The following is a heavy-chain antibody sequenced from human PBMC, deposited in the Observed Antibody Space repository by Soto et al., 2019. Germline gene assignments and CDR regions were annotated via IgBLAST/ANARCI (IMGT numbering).Heavy chain of an antibody. CDR2: IYQGGST. Sequence: SETLSLTCDVSGYSIRSGYYWGWIRQPPGKGLEWIASIYQGGSTYKNPSLKSRVTISIDTSKNQFSLRLSSVTAADTAVYYCARDGGRYGYYYDDSGYFSFDHWCQGTLVTVSS. J-gene: IGHJ4*02. CDR1: GYSIRSGYY. D-gene: IGHD3-22*01. CDR3: ARDGGRYGYYYDDSGYFSFDH. V-gene: IGHV4-38-2*01.